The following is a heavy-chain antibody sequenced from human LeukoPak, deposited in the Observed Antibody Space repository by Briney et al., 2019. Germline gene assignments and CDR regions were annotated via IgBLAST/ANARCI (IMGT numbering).Heavy chain of an antibody. J-gene: IGHJ5*02. D-gene: IGHD4-11*01. V-gene: IGHV3-49*04. CDR1: GFTFGDYA. CDR2: IRGKAYGGTT. CDR3: SSSDYSNYVGSLGFDP. Sequence: PGGSLRLSCTGSGFTFGDYALSWVRQAPGKGLEWVGFIRGKAYGGTTEYAASVKGRFTISRDDSKSIAYLQMNSLKTEDTAVYYCSSSDYSNYVGSLGFDPWGQGTLVTVSS.